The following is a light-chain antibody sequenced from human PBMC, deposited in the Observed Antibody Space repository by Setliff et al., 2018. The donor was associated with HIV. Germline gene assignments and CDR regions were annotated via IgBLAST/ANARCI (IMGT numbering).Light chain of an antibody. Sequence: QTVLTQPASVSGSPGQSITISCTGTSSDVGGYKYVYWYQQHPGKAPKLMIYEVSNRPSGISNRFSGSKSGNTASLTISGLQAEDEADYYCSSYRSGNTLVFGTGTKVT. CDR3: SSYRSGNTLV. CDR1: SSDVGGYKY. CDR2: EVS. V-gene: IGLV2-14*01. J-gene: IGLJ1*01.